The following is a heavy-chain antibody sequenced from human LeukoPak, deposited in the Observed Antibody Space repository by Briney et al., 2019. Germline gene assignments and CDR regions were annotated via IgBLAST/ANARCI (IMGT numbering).Heavy chain of an antibody. V-gene: IGHV3-48*01. CDR1: GFPFDTYS. J-gene: IGHJ4*02. CDR3: ARMYGAAFDY. Sequence: PGGSLRLSCAASGFPFDTYSINWVRQAPGKGLEWVSYISGGGSTTIHYADSVKGRFTISRDNSKNTLYLQMNSLRAEDTAVYYCARMYGAAFDYWGQGTLVTVSS. CDR2: ISGGGSTTI. D-gene: IGHD4-17*01.